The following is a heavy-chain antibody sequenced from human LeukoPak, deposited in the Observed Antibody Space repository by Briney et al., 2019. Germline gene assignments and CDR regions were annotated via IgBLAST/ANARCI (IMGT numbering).Heavy chain of an antibody. CDR1: GYTFTSYD. D-gene: IGHD5-18*01. Sequence: GASVKVSCKASGYTFTSYDINWVRQATGQGLEWMGWMNPNSGNTGYAQKFQGRVTMTRNTSISTAYMELSSLRSEDTAVYYCATARGYRVYYFDYWGQGTLVTVSS. CDR3: ATARGYRVYYFDY. CDR2: MNPNSGNT. J-gene: IGHJ4*02. V-gene: IGHV1-8*01.